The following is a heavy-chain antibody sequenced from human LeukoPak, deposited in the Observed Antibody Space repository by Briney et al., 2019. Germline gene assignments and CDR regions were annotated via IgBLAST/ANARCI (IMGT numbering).Heavy chain of an antibody. D-gene: IGHD3-3*01. J-gene: IGHJ4*02. CDR2: INPSGGST. V-gene: IGHV1-46*01. Sequence: ASVKVSCKASGYTFTSYYMHWVRQAPGQGLEWMGIINPSGGSTSYAQKFQGRVTMTRDTSTSTAYMELRSLRSDDTAVYYCARDSTYDFPDYWGQGTLVTVSS. CDR3: ARDSTYDFPDY. CDR1: GYTFTSYY.